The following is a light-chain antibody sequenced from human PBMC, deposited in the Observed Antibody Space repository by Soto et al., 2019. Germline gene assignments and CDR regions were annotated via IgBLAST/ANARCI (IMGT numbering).Light chain of an antibody. Sequence: QSALTQPPSASGTPGQRVTISCSGDSSNIGSYTVNWYQQLPGTAPKLLIYNNNQRPSGVPDRYSGSKSGTSASLAISGLQSEDESDYYCVARDDSLNGLYVFGTGTKVTVL. J-gene: IGLJ1*01. V-gene: IGLV1-44*01. CDR2: NNN. CDR1: SSNIGSYT. CDR3: VARDDSLNGLYV.